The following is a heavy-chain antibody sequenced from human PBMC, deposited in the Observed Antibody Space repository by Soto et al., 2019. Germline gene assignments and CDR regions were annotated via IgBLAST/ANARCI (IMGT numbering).Heavy chain of an antibody. CDR2: IYYSGST. J-gene: IGHJ3*02. D-gene: IGHD2-2*01. Sequence: SETLSLTCTVSGGSVSSGSCYWSWIQQPPGKGLEWIGYIYYSGSTNYNPSLKSRVTISVDTSKNQFSLKLSSVTAADTAVYYCARAHCSSTSCYPLGAFDIWGQGTMVTVSS. CDR3: ARAHCSSTSCYPLGAFDI. V-gene: IGHV4-61*01. CDR1: GGSVSSGSCY.